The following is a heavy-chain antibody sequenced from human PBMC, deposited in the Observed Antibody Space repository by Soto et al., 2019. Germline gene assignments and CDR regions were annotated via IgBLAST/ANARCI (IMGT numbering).Heavy chain of an antibody. CDR1: GFTFSSYA. J-gene: IGHJ4*02. CDR3: ANSVYSNDY. CDR2: SSGSGGST. V-gene: IGHV3-23*01. D-gene: IGHD4-4*01. Sequence: GGSLRLSCAASGFTFSSYAMSWVRKAPGKGLEWVSASSGSGGSTYYADSVKGRFTISRDNSTNTLYLQMNSLRAADTAVYYCANSVYSNDYWGPGTLVPVSS.